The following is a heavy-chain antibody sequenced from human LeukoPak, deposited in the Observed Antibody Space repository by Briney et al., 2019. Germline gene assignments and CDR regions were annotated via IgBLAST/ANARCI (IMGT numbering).Heavy chain of an antibody. CDR3: ARDPYGSYGLDF. J-gene: IGHJ4*02. Sequence: SGGSLRLSCAASGFTFSSYGMHWVRQAPGKGLEWVAVIWYDGSNKYYADSVKGRFTISRDNSKNTLSLQMNSLRAEDTAVYYCARDPYGSYGLDFWGQGTLVSVSS. D-gene: IGHD5-18*01. CDR2: IWYDGSNK. V-gene: IGHV3-33*01. CDR1: GFTFSSYG.